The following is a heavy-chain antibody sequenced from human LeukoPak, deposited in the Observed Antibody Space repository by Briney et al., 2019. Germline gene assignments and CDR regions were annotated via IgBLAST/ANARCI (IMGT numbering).Heavy chain of an antibody. D-gene: IGHD6-13*01. CDR1: GGSISSGGYY. J-gene: IGHJ4*02. V-gene: IGHV4-31*03. CDR2: IYYSGST. Sequence: PSQTLSLTCTVSGGSISSGGYYSSWIRQHPGKGLEWIGYIYYSGSTYYNPSLKSRVTISVDTSKNQFSLKLSSVTAADTAVYYCAREVSAAGTVKWFDYWGQGTLVTVSS. CDR3: AREVSAAGTVKWFDY.